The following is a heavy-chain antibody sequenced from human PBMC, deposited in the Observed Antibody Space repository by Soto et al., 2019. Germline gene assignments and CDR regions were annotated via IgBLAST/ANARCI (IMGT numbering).Heavy chain of an antibody. CDR2: SKNKADSYIT. V-gene: IGHV3-72*01. J-gene: IGHJ4*02. D-gene: IGHD1-26*01. CDR3: SVWVLGKDLGAA. Sequence: EVQLVESGGGLVQPGGSLRLSCAASGFTFSNYYMDWVRQAPGKGREWVGRSKNKADSYITEYAASVKGRFSISRDASKNSLYLQMNGLKIDDTAVFYCSVWVLGKDLGAAWGQGFLVTVSS. CDR1: GFTFSNYY.